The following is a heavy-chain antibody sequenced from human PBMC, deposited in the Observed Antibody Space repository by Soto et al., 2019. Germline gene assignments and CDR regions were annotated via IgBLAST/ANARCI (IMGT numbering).Heavy chain of an antibody. J-gene: IGHJ6*02. V-gene: IGHV1-69*01. CDR1: GDTDTNYV. Sequence: QVQLVQSGAEVKKPGSSVKVSCKASGDTDTNYVISWVRQAPGQGLEWMGGIFPKFGTTYSAQKLQDRLTITADESTSTVYMQLSSLRLDDTAIYYCEAEMTFGKLSVVWGQGTTVTVSS. CDR3: EAEMTFGKLSVV. CDR2: IFPKFGTT. D-gene: IGHD3-16*02.